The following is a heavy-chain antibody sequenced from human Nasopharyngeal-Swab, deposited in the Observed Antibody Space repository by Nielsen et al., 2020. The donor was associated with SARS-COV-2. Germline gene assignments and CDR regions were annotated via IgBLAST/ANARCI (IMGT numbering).Heavy chain of an antibody. Sequence: WVRQAPGQGLEWVGGIIPIFGTANYAQKFQGRVTITADKSTSTAYMELSSLRSEDTAVYYCASPYCSSTSCRLSYYYGMDVWGQGTTVTVSS. CDR2: IIPIFGTA. D-gene: IGHD2-2*01. CDR3: ASPYCSSTSCRLSYYYGMDV. V-gene: IGHV1-69*06. J-gene: IGHJ6*02.